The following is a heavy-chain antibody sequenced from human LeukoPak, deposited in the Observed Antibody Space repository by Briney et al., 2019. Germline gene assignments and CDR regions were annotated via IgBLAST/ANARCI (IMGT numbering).Heavy chain of an antibody. Sequence: ASVKVSCKASGYSFTSYYMHWVRQAPGQGLEWMGIIDPSGGSTSYAQKFQGRVTMTRDTSTSTVYMELSNLRSEDTAVYYCARDNTATGPFDNWGQGTLVTVSS. D-gene: IGHD1-1*01. V-gene: IGHV1-46*01. CDR2: IDPSGGST. J-gene: IGHJ4*02. CDR1: GYSFTSYY. CDR3: ARDNTATGPFDN.